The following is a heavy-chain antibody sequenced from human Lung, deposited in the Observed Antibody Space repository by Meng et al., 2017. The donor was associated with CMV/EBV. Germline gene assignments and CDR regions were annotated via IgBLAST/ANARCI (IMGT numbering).Heavy chain of an antibody. CDR3: ARDRGVVVPAAKDYYYGMDV. J-gene: IGHJ6*02. CDR1: GFTFSSYE. CDR2: ISSSGSTI. D-gene: IGHD2-2*01. Sequence: GESLKISCAASGFTFSSYEMNLVRQAPGPGLEWLPYISSSGSTIYYADSVKGRFTISRDNAKNSLYLQMNSLRAEDTAVYYCARDRGVVVPAAKDYYYGMDVWGQGNXVTVSS. V-gene: IGHV3-48*03.